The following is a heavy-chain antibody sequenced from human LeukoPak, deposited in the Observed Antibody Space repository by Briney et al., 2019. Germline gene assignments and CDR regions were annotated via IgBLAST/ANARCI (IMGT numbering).Heavy chain of an antibody. CDR3: ARGVYIAAAQYAY. Sequence: PSETLSLTCTVSGGSISSYYWSWIRQPPGKGLEWIGYIYYSGTTNYNPSLKSRVTVSVDTSKNQFSLKLSSVTAADTAVYYCARGVYIAAAQYAYWGQGTLVTVSS. CDR2: IYYSGTT. D-gene: IGHD6-13*01. CDR1: GGSISSYY. J-gene: IGHJ4*02. V-gene: IGHV4-59*01.